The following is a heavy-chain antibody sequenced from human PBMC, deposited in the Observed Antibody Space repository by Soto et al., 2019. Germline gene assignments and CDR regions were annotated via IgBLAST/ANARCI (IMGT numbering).Heavy chain of an antibody. D-gene: IGHD5-12*01. Sequence: QVQLVQSGAEVKKPGSSVKVSCKASGGTFSSYTISWVRQAPGQGLEWMGRTIPILGMANYAQKFQGRVTYSGDKSTGKACMDLIGLRSDDTAVYYCACSIRVNSGYDLGLDYWGEGTLVTVSS. V-gene: IGHV1-69*02. CDR1: GGTFSSYT. CDR3: ACSIRVNSGYDLGLDY. CDR2: TIPILGMA. J-gene: IGHJ4*02.